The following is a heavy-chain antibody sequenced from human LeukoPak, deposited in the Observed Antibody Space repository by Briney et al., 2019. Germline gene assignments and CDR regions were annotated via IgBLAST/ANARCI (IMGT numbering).Heavy chain of an antibody. CDR1: GFTFSSYG. CDR3: AKWGQQLVEDDYYYYGMDV. Sequence: GRSLRLSCAASGFTFSSYGMHWVRQAPGKGLEWVAVISYDGSNKYYADSVKGRFTISRDNSKNTLYLQMNSLRAEDTAVYYCAKWGQQLVEDDYYYYGMDVWGQGTTVTVSS. V-gene: IGHV3-30*18. D-gene: IGHD6-13*01. CDR2: ISYDGSNK. J-gene: IGHJ6*02.